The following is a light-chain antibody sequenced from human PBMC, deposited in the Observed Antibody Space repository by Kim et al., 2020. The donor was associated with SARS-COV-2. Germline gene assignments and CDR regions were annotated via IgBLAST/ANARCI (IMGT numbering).Light chain of an antibody. CDR2: DAS. Sequence: DIQMTQSPSTLSASVGDRVTITCRASQSISSWLAWYQQKPGKAPKLLIYDASSLESGVPSRFSGSGSVTEFTLTISSLQPHDFATYYCQQYNTYSRTFGQGTKVDIK. CDR1: QSISSW. V-gene: IGKV1-5*01. CDR3: QQYNTYSRT. J-gene: IGKJ1*01.